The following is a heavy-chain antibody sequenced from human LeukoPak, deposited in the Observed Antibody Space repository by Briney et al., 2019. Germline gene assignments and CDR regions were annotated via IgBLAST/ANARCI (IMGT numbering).Heavy chain of an antibody. D-gene: IGHD3-10*01. J-gene: IGHJ6*03. Sequence: ASVKVSCKASGYTFTGYYMHWVRQAPGQGLEWMGWINPNSGGTNYAQKFQGRVTMTRDTSISTAYMELSRLRSDDTAVYYCMVRGVTPYYYYMDVWGKGTTVTVSS. V-gene: IGHV1-2*02. CDR1: GYTFTGYY. CDR2: INPNSGGT. CDR3: MVRGVTPYYYYMDV.